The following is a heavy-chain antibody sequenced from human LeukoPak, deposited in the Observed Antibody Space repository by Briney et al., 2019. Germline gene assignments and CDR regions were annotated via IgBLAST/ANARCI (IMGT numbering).Heavy chain of an antibody. J-gene: IGHJ4*02. CDR2: ISWNSGSI. Sequence: GGSLRLSCAASGFTFDDYAMHWVRQAPGKGLEWVSGISWNSGSIGYADSVKGRFTISRDNAKNSLYLQMNSLRAEDTALYYCAKEPVAGTGGFDYWGQGTLVTVSS. CDR1: GFTFDDYA. CDR3: AKEPVAGTGGFDY. D-gene: IGHD6-19*01. V-gene: IGHV3-9*01.